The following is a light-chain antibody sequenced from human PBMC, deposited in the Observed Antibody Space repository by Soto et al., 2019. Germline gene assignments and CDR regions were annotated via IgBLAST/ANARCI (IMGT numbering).Light chain of an antibody. CDR1: QSISSW. CDR3: QQYSYFAT. V-gene: IGKV1-5*03. CDR2: KAS. Sequence: DIQMTQSPSTLSASVGDRVTITSRASQSISSWLTCYQQKAGQAPKLLIYKASIVESGVPSRFSGSGSGTEFTLTISSLQPDDSATYYCQQYSYFATFGQGTRVEVK. J-gene: IGKJ1*01.